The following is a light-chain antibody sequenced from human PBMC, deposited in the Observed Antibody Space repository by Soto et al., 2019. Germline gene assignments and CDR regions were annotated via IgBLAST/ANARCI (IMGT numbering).Light chain of an antibody. CDR3: QQYHKWPPIT. CDR2: GAS. Sequence: VMTHSSGALTVSLAESDTLSCRASQSVDGYLAWYQQKPGQGPRLLIYGASTRATGVTARFRGGGSGTEFTLTISSLQSEDSAVYYCQQYHKWPPITFGQGTRLEI. CDR1: QSVDGY. V-gene: IGKV3-15*01. J-gene: IGKJ5*01.